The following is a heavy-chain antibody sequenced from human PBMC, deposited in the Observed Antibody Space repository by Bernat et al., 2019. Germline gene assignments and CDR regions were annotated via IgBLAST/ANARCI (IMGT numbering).Heavy chain of an antibody. J-gene: IGHJ4*02. Sequence: QVRLVQSGVEVKNPGASVKVSCKTSGYRFTHHGITWVRQAPGQGLEWMGWISGYNGDTHYAQKLQARVTMTIDASTSTAYMELRSLRSDDTAVYFCARDPSNTSGWNAYFDYWGQGTLVTVSS. CDR1: GYRFTHHG. CDR3: ARDPSNTSGWNAYFDY. D-gene: IGHD6-19*01. V-gene: IGHV1-18*01. CDR2: ISGYNGDT.